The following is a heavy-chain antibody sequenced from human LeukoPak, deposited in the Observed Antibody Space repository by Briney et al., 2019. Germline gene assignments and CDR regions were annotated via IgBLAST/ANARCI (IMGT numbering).Heavy chain of an antibody. V-gene: IGHV4-39*01. CDR2: IYYSGST. J-gene: IGHJ6*03. CDR3: ARQLYSSGSYYAPMDV. CDR1: GGSMTSSSYY. Sequence: PSETLSLTCTVSGGSMTSSSYYWGWIRQPPGKGLEWIGSIYYSGSTYYNPSLKSRVTISLDTSKNQFSLKLSSVTATDTAVYYCARQLYSSGSYYAPMDVWGKGTTVTISS. D-gene: IGHD3-10*01.